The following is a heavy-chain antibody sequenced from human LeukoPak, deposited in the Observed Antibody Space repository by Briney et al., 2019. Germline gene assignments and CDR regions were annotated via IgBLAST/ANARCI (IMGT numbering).Heavy chain of an antibody. D-gene: IGHD4-23*01. CDR2: IKQDGSEK. CDR3: ASELSVVTPLALIDY. CDR1: GFTFSSYW. V-gene: IGHV3-7*01. J-gene: IGHJ4*02. Sequence: GGSLRLSCAASGFTFSSYWMSWVRQAPGKGLEWVANIKQDGSEKYYVDSVKGRFTISRDNAKNSLYLQMNSLRAEDTAVYYCASELSVVTPLALIDYWGQGTLVTVSS.